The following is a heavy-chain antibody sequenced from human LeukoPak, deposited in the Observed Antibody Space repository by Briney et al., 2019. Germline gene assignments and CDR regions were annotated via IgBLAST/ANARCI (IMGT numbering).Heavy chain of an antibody. Sequence: GGSLRLSCAVSGFTFSSYDMHWVRQVIGKGLEWVSGIGTAGDTYSPSSVKGRFTISRENAKNFLYLQMNSLRAGDTAVYYCARADSRGYSLDYWGQGTLVTVSS. V-gene: IGHV3-13*01. D-gene: IGHD5-18*01. J-gene: IGHJ4*02. CDR1: GFTFSSYD. CDR2: IGTAGDT. CDR3: ARADSRGYSLDY.